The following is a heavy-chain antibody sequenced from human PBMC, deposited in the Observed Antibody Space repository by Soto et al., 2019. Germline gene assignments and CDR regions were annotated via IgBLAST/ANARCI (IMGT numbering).Heavy chain of an antibody. V-gene: IGHV1-8*02. CDR3: AREGCSGGSCYSGLGAFDI. Sequence: ASVKVSCKASGYTFFNYGITWVRQAPAQGLEWMGWMNPNSGNTGYAQKFQGRVTMTRNTSISTAYMELSSLRSEDTAVYYCAREGCSGGSCYSGLGAFDIWGQGTMVTVSS. CDR2: MNPNSGNT. D-gene: IGHD2-15*01. J-gene: IGHJ3*02. CDR1: GYTFFNYG.